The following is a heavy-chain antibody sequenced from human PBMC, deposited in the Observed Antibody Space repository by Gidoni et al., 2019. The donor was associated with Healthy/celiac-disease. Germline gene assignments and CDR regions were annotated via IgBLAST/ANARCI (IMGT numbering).Heavy chain of an antibody. D-gene: IGHD5-18*01. Sequence: QVQLQESGPGLVKPSETLSLTCTVSGGSISSYYWSWIRQPPGKGLEWIGYIYYSGSTNYNPSLKSRVTISVDTSKNQFSLKLSSVTAADTAVYYCARLRGYSYGYWFDPWGQETLVTVSS. CDR3: ARLRGYSYGYWFDP. V-gene: IGHV4-59*01. CDR2: IYYSGST. J-gene: IGHJ5*02. CDR1: GGSISSYY.